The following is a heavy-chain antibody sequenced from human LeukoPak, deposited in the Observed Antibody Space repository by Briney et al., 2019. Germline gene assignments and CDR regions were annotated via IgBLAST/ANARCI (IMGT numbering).Heavy chain of an antibody. D-gene: IGHD6-13*01. CDR1: GGTFSSYA. CDR3: ARAAAGTMGYYYYYTDV. Sequence: SVKVSCKASGGTFSSYAISWVRQAPGQGLEWMGGIIPIFGTANYAQKFQGRVTITTDESTSTAYMELSSLRSEDTAVYYCARAAAGTMGYYYYYTDVWGKGTTVTVSS. J-gene: IGHJ6*03. CDR2: IIPIFGTA. V-gene: IGHV1-69*05.